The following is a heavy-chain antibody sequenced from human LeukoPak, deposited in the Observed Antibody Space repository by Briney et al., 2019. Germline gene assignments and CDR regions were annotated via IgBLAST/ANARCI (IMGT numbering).Heavy chain of an antibody. V-gene: IGHV1-69*13. J-gene: IGHJ4*02. D-gene: IGHD4-17*01. CDR1: GYTFTSYG. Sequence: ASVKVSCKASGYTFTSYGISWVRQAPGQGLEWMGGIIPIFGTANYAQKFQGRVTITADESTSTAYMELSSLRSEDTAVYYCARVYGDWTYYFDYWGQGTLVTVSS. CDR2: IIPIFGTA. CDR3: ARVYGDWTYYFDY.